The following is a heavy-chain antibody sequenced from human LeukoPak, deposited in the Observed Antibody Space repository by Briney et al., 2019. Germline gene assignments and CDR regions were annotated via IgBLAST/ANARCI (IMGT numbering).Heavy chain of an antibody. Sequence: PGGSLRLSCSASGFTFRNYAMSWVHQAPGKGLEWVSTISGRGGSIYYADSLKGRFTISRDNSMNTLFLQMNSLRAEDTAVYYCAKDWDYYDSGAYYYFDYWGQGTLVTVSS. V-gene: IGHV3-23*01. CDR1: GFTFRNYA. CDR2: ISGRGGSI. J-gene: IGHJ4*02. D-gene: IGHD3-22*01. CDR3: AKDWDYYDSGAYYYFDY.